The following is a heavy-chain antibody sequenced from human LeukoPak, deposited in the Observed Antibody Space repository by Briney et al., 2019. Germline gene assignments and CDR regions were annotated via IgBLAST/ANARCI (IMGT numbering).Heavy chain of an antibody. CDR3: AKGTELTYYDYVWGSYRLVPFDY. D-gene: IGHD3-16*02. V-gene: IGHV3-23*01. Sequence: GGSLRLSCATSGFTFSTYTMSWVRQAPGKGLEWVSSISAGGGSAHYADSVKGRFTISRDKSKNTVYLQMNSLRTEDTAVYFCAKGTELTYYDYVWGSYRLVPFDYWGQGTLVTVSS. CDR1: GFTFSTYT. CDR2: ISAGGGSA. J-gene: IGHJ4*02.